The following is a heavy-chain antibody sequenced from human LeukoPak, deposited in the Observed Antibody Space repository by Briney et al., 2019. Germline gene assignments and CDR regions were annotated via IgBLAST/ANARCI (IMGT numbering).Heavy chain of an antibody. J-gene: IGHJ3*02. D-gene: IGHD2-15*01. CDR2: IYYSGST. CDR1: GGSVSGYY. Sequence: SETLSLTCVVSGGSVSGYYWGWIRQPPGKGLEWIGYIYYSGSTNYNPSLKSRVTISVDTSKNQFSLKLSSVTAADTAVYYCARDVVDGDAFDIWGQGTMVTVSS. V-gene: IGHV4-59*02. CDR3: ARDVVDGDAFDI.